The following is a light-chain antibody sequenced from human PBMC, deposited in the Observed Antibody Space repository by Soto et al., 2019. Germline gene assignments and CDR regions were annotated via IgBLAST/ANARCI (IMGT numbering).Light chain of an antibody. V-gene: IGKV1-6*01. J-gene: IGKJ4*01. Sequence: AIEMTQSPSSLSASVGDRVTITCRASQSISNDLGWYQQKPGKAPKLLIYAASSLQSGVPSRFSGSGSGTDFILTISSLQPEDSATYYCLHDHDYPLTFGGGTKVEIK. CDR2: AAS. CDR3: LHDHDYPLT. CDR1: QSISND.